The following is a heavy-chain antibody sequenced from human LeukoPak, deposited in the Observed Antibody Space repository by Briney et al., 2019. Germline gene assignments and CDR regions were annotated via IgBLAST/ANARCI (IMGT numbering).Heavy chain of an antibody. V-gene: IGHV4-34*01. CDR2: INHSGST. CDR3: AKSNGYGLVDI. D-gene: IGHD3-10*01. Sequence: SETLSLPCAVYGGSFIGYYWSWIRQPPGKGLEWIGEINHSGSTNYNPSLKSRVTISVDTSKNHFSLKLSSVTAADTAVYYCAKSNGYGLVDIWGQGTMVTVSS. CDR1: GGSFIGYY. J-gene: IGHJ3*02.